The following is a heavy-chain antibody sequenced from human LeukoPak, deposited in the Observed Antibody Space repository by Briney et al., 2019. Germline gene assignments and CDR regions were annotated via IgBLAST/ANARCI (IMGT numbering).Heavy chain of an antibody. CDR3: ARHVNYNYDSSGYYSTYYFDY. Sequence: GESLKISCKGSGYSFTTYWIGWVRQMPGKGLEWMGIIYPGDSDTRYSPSFQGQVTISADKSISTAYLQWSSLKASDTAMYYCARHVNYNYDSSGYYSTYYFDYWGQGTLVTVSS. J-gene: IGHJ4*02. CDR1: GYSFTTYW. D-gene: IGHD3-22*01. CDR2: IYPGDSDT. V-gene: IGHV5-51*01.